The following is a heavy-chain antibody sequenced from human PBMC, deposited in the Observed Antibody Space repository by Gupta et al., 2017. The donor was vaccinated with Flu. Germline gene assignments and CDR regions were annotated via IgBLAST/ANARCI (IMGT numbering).Heavy chain of an antibody. CDR2: IWYDGSNK. Sequence: QVQLVESGGGVVQPGRSLRLSCAASGFTFSSYGMHWVRQAPGKGLEWVAVIWYDGSNKYYADSVKGRFTISRDNSKNTLYLQMNSLRAEDTAVYYCARGRAYCSSTSCHNTPCFDYWGQGTLVTVSS. CDR1: GFTFSSYG. CDR3: ARGRAYCSSTSCHNTPCFDY. V-gene: IGHV3-33*01. D-gene: IGHD2-2*01. J-gene: IGHJ4*02.